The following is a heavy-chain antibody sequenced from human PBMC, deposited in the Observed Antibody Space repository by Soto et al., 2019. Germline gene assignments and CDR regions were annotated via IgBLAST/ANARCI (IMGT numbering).Heavy chain of an antibody. J-gene: IGHJ6*03. CDR1: GFTFSNYW. CDR3: PRGDCVGGTCYSFAGSFYYYMDV. CDR2: INGDGSVS. D-gene: IGHD2-15*01. Sequence: EVQLVESGGGLVQPGGSLRLSCAASGFTFSNYWMYWVRQAPGKGLEWVSRINGDGSVSSYADSVKGRLTISRDNVKNTPYLQMDTLKAEDTAVYYCPRGDCVGGTCYSFAGSFYYYMDVWGKGTTVTVFS. V-gene: IGHV3-74*02.